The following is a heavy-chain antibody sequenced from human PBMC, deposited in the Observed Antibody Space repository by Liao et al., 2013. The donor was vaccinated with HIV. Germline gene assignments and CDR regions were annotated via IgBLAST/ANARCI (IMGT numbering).Heavy chain of an antibody. CDR3: ARERALGMSVT. CDR1: GDSISNYY. V-gene: IGHV4-59*01. Sequence: QVQLQESGPRLVKPSETLSLTCTVSGDSISNYYWSWIRQPPGRGLEWIGYIHYNGHTDYNPSLKSRVTILYTCPKTSCTLNLNSVTTADTGVYYCARERALGMSVTGVQGTLVTPSPQ. D-gene: IGHD7-27*01. J-gene: IGHJ4*02. CDR2: IHYNGHT.